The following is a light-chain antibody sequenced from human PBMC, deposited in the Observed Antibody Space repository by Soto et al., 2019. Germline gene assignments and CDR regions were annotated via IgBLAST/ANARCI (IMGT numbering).Light chain of an antibody. CDR3: QQRGSWPQYT. Sequence: EIVLTQSPATLSLSPGERATLSCGASQSVRSSYLAWYQQKPGLAPRLLIYGASSRATGIPDRFSGSGSGTDFTLTISRLEPEDFAVYYCQQRGSWPQYTFGGGTKVDIK. V-gene: IGKV3D-20*01. J-gene: IGKJ4*01. CDR1: QSVRSSY. CDR2: GAS.